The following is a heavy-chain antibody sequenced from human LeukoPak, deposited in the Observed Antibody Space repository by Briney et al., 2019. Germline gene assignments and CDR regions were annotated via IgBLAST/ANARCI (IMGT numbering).Heavy chain of an antibody. V-gene: IGHV3-23*01. Sequence: PGGSLRLSCAVSGFTVSSNYMSWVRQAPGKGLEWVSAISGSGGSTYYADSVKGRFTISRDNSKNTLYLQMNSLRAEDTAVYYCAKGPVGNDYWGQGTLVTVSS. CDR3: AKGPVGNDY. CDR1: GFTVSSNY. D-gene: IGHD1-1*01. J-gene: IGHJ4*02. CDR2: ISGSGGST.